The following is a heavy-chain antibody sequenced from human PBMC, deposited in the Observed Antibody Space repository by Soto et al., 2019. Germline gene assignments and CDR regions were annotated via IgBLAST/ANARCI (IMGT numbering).Heavy chain of an antibody. D-gene: IGHD6-19*01. J-gene: IGHJ6*02. V-gene: IGHV3-74*01. Sequence: GGSLRLSCAASGFTFSSYWMHWVRQAPGKGLVWVSRINSDGSSTSYADSVKGRFTISRDNAKNTLYLQMNSLRAEDTAVYYCARDPSSGWYGYYYYYGMDIWGQGTTVTVS. CDR2: INSDGSST. CDR3: ARDPSSGWYGYYYYYGMDI. CDR1: GFTFSSYW.